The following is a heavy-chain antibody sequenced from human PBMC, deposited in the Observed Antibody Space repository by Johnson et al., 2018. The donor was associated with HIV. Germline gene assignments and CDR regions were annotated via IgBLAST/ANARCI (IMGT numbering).Heavy chain of an antibody. D-gene: IGHD1-26*01. J-gene: IGHJ3*02. CDR2: IYSGGSA. CDR1: GFTFSSNY. V-gene: IGHV3-66*02. Sequence: VQLVESGGGVVQPGRSLRLSCAASGFTFSSNYMSWVRQAPGKGLEWVSVIYSGGSAYYADSVKGRFTISRDNSKNTLYLQMNSLRAEDTAVYYCARDPVICRGGSYYGDRAFDIWGQGTMVTVSS. CDR3: ARDPVICRGGSYYGDRAFDI.